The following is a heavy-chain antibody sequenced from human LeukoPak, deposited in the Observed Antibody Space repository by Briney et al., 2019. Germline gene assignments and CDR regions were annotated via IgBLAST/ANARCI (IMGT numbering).Heavy chain of an antibody. Sequence: KTSETLSLTCTVSGGSISSYYWSWIRQPPGKGLEWIGYIYYSGSTNYNPSLKSRVTISVDTSKNQFSLNLYSVTAADTAVFYCARSYYYDYRQIDYWGQGTLVTVSS. D-gene: IGHD3-22*01. CDR3: ARSYYYDYRQIDY. V-gene: IGHV4-59*08. CDR2: IYYSGST. CDR1: GGSISSYY. J-gene: IGHJ4*02.